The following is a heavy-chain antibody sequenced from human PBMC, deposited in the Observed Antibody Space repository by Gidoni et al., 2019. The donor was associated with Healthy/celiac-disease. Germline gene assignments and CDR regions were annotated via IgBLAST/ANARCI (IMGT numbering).Heavy chain of an antibody. J-gene: IGHJ3*02. V-gene: IGHV3-21*01. Sequence: EVQLVESGGGLVKPGGSLSPSGAASGFPFSSYSMNWVRQAPGKGLEWVSSISSSSSYIYYADSVKGRFTISRDNAKNSLYLQMNSLRAEDTAVYYCARGGDQGIGRIWGQGTMVTVSS. CDR3: ARGGDQGIGRI. CDR1: GFPFSSYS. D-gene: IGHD1-26*01. CDR2: ISSSSSYI.